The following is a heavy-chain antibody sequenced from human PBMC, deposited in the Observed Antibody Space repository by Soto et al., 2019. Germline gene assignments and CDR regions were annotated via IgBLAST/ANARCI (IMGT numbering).Heavy chain of an antibody. J-gene: IGHJ4*02. CDR3: ARDSRRYRNDGWDFDY. D-gene: IGHD1-1*01. Sequence: QVQLVQSGAEVKKPGSSVKVSCKASGGTFSSYAISWVRQAPGQGLEWMGGIIPIFGTANYAQKFQGRVTITADESTSLAYMELSSLRSEDTAVYYCARDSRRYRNDGWDFDYWGQGTLVTVSS. CDR2: IIPIFGTA. CDR1: GGTFSSYA. V-gene: IGHV1-69*12.